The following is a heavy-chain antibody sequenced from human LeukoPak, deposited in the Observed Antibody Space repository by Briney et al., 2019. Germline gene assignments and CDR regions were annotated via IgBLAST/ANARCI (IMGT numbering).Heavy chain of an antibody. D-gene: IGHD4-17*01. Sequence: ASVKVSCKASGYNFMNYGISWVRQAPGQGLEWMGWISGYTGKADYAPKLQGRITMTTDTSTTTAYMELRSLTSGDTAMYYCARVGATYGDPLEFDYWGLGTLVTVSS. V-gene: IGHV1-18*01. CDR2: ISGYTGKA. CDR1: GYNFMNYG. J-gene: IGHJ4*02. CDR3: ARVGATYGDPLEFDY.